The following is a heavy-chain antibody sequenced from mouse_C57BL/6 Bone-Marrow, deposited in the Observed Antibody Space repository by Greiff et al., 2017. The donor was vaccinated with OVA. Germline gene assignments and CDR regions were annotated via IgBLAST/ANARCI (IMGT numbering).Heavy chain of an antibody. Sequence: QVQLQQSGAELVKPGASVKLSCKASGYTFTEYTIHWVKQRSGQGLEWIGWFYPGSGSIKYNEKFKDKATLTADKASSTVYMELRSLTSEDSAVDFCERHETYDDAMDYWGQGTSVTVSS. J-gene: IGHJ4*01. CDR2: FYPGSGSI. D-gene: IGHD2-14*01. CDR1: GYTFTEYT. CDR3: ERHETYDDAMDY. V-gene: IGHV1-62-2*01.